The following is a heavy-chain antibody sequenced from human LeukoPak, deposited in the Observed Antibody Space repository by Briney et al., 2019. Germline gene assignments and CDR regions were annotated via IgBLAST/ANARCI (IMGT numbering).Heavy chain of an antibody. CDR3: AREYSSGWYWFDP. Sequence: ASVTVSCTASGYTFTSYAVHWVRQAPGQRLEWMGWINAGNGNTKYSQKFQGRVTITRDTSASTAYMELSSLRSEDTAVYYCAREYSSGWYWFDPWGQGTLVTVSS. CDR1: GYTFTSYA. V-gene: IGHV1-3*01. J-gene: IGHJ5*02. CDR2: INAGNGNT. D-gene: IGHD6-19*01.